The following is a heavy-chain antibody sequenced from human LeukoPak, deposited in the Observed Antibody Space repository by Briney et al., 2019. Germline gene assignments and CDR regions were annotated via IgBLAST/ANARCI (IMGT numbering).Heavy chain of an antibody. CDR3: ARDSSSGWYRPYYFDY. V-gene: IGHV3-30*03. CDR2: ISYDGSNK. Sequence: GGSLRLSCAASGFTFSSYSMNWVRQAPGKGLEWVAVISYDGSNKYYADSVKGRFTISRDNSKNTLYLQMNSLRAEDTAVYYCARDSSSGWYRPYYFDYWGQGTLVTVSS. CDR1: GFTFSSYS. D-gene: IGHD6-19*01. J-gene: IGHJ4*02.